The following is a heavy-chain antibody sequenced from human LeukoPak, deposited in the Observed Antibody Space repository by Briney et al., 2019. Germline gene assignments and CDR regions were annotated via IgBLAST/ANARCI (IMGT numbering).Heavy chain of an antibody. J-gene: IGHJ5*02. CDR3: ARLSYGDYNWFDP. D-gene: IGHD4-17*01. CDR2: IYYSGLT. V-gene: IGHV4-39*07. Sequence: SETLSLTCTVSGGSISSSSYYWGWIRQPPGKGLEWIGSIYYSGLTYYNPSLKSRVTISVDTSKNQFSLKLSSVTAADTAVYYCARLSYGDYNWFDPWGQGTLVTVSS. CDR1: GGSISSSSYY.